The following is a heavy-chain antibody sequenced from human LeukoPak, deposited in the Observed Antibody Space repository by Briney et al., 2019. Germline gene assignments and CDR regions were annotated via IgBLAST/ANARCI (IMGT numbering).Heavy chain of an antibody. D-gene: IGHD3-3*01. CDR3: ARDLEWLLSTWGMPDY. V-gene: IGHV3-33*01. CDR1: GFTFSSYG. CDR2: RWYDGSNK. J-gene: IGHJ4*02. Sequence: GRSLRLSCAASGFTFSSYGMHWVRQAPGKGLEWVAVRWYDGSNKYYADSVKGRFTISRDNSTTTLYLQVNSLRAEDTAVYYCARDLEWLLSTWGMPDYWGQGTLVTVSS.